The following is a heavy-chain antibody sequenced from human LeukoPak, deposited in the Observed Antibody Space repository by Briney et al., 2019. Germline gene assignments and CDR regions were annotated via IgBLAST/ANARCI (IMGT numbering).Heavy chain of an antibody. D-gene: IGHD3-10*01. Sequence: SSETLSLTCTVSGGSIGSYYWSWIRQPPGKGLEWIGYIYYSGSTNSGSTNYNPSLKSRVTISVDTSKNQFSLKLSSVTAADTAVYYCARVGGSGSYYDAFDIWGQGTMVTVSS. CDR3: ARVGGSGSYYDAFDI. CDR2: IYYSGSTNSGST. CDR1: GGSIGSYY. J-gene: IGHJ3*02. V-gene: IGHV4-59*01.